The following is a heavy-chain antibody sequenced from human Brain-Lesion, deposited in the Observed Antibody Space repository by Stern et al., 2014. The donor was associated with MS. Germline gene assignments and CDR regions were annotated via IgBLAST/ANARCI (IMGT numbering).Heavy chain of an antibody. J-gene: IGHJ4*02. CDR3: AHRRPHYASWDNGDFDY. Sequence: QVTLKESGPALVKPTQTLTLTCTFSGFSLRTDGVGVGWVRQPPGQALERLALIYWDNDKRYSPSLRSRLTITKDTSRNQVVLTMTNMDPVDTATYYCAHRRPHYASWDNGDFDYWGQGALVTVSS. V-gene: IGHV2-5*02. D-gene: IGHD3-3*01. CDR1: GFSLRTDGVG. CDR2: IYWDNDK.